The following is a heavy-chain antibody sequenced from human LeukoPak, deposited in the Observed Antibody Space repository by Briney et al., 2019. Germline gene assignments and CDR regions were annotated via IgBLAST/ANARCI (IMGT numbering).Heavy chain of an antibody. Sequence: GGSLRLSCAASGFTLSSYWMSWVRQAPGKGLEWVGFIRSKAYGGTTEYAASVKGRFTISRDDSKSIAYLQMNSLKTEDTAVYYCTRRFIAARFDYWGQGTLVTVSS. CDR1: GFTLSSYW. D-gene: IGHD6-6*01. CDR2: IRSKAYGGTT. V-gene: IGHV3-49*04. J-gene: IGHJ4*02. CDR3: TRRFIAARFDY.